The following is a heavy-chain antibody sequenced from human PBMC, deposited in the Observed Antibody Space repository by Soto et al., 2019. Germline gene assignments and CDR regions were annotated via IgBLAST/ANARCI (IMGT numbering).Heavy chain of an antibody. V-gene: IGHV1-69*13. CDR3: AGDLYSSGCN. J-gene: IGHJ4*02. CDR2: IIPIFGTA. D-gene: IGHD6-19*01. Sequence: ASVKVSCKASGGTFSSYAISWVRQAPGQGLEWMGGIIPIFGTANYAQKFQGRVTITADESTSTAYMELSSLRSEDTAVYYCAGDLYSSGCNWGQGTLVTVSS. CDR1: GGTFSSYA.